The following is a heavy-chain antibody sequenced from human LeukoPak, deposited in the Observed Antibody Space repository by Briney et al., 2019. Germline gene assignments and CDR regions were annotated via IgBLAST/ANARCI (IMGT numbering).Heavy chain of an antibody. CDR1: GGSVSSGSYY. Sequence: ASETLSLTCTVSGGSVSSGSYYWSWIRQPPGRGLEWIAYIHYSGSAAYNPSLKSRVTISVDTSKNQFSLKLSSVTAADTAVYYCARGLGGTDYWGQGTLVTVSS. CDR3: ARGLGGTDY. V-gene: IGHV4-61*01. J-gene: IGHJ4*02. CDR2: IHYSGSA. D-gene: IGHD1/OR15-1a*01.